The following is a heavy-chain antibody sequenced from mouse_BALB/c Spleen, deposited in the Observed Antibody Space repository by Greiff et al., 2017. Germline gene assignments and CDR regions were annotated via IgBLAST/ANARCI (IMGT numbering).Heavy chain of an antibody. CDR3: ARTLDGSLDY. CDR1: GYTSTSYW. V-gene: IGHV1-7*01. Sequence: VQLQQSGAELAKPGASVKMSCKASGYTSTSYWMHWVKQRPGQGLEWIGYINPSTGYTEYNQKFKDKATLTADKSSSTAYMQLSSLTSEDSAVYYCARTLDGSLDYWGQGTTLTVSS. CDR2: INPSTGYT. D-gene: IGHD2-3*01. J-gene: IGHJ2*01.